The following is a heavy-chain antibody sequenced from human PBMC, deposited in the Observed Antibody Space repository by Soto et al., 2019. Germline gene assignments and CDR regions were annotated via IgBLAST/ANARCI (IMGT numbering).Heavy chain of an antibody. CDR3: ANYGDYYYGMAV. J-gene: IGHJ6*02. D-gene: IGHD4-17*01. CDR1: GFTFSSYG. V-gene: IGHV3-30*18. Sequence: QVQLVESGGGVVQPGRSLRLSCAASGFTFSSYGMHWVRQAPGKGLEWVAVISYDGSNKYYADSVKGRFTISRDNSKNTLYLQMNSLRAEDTAVYYCANYGDYYYGMAVWGQGTTITVSS. CDR2: ISYDGSNK.